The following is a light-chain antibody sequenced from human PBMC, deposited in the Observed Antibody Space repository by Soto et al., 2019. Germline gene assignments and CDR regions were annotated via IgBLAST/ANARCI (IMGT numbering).Light chain of an antibody. V-gene: IGLV1-40*01. Sequence: QSVLTQPPSVSGAPGQRVTISCTGNSSNIGAGYDVNWYQQLPGTAPKLLIYGNTNRPSGVPDRFSGSKSGTSGSLAISGLQTEDEAEYYCQSWDTSLSGSVFGGGTKLTVL. CDR3: QSWDTSLSGSV. CDR2: GNT. J-gene: IGLJ2*01. CDR1: SSNIGAGYD.